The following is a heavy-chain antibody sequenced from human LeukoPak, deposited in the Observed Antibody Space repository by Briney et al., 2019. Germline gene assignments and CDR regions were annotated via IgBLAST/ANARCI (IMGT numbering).Heavy chain of an antibody. V-gene: IGHV3-21*01. J-gene: IGHJ4*02. CDR2: ISSSSTYI. CDR1: GFSFSTDT. Sequence: GGSLRLSCAASGFSFSTDTVNWVRQARGKGLEWVSSISSSSTYIYYTDSVKGRFAISRGNARNAVYLQMNSLRTEDTGVYYCASRPGDFIDSSVYYSFWGQGTLVTVSS. D-gene: IGHD3-22*01. CDR3: ASRPGDFIDSSVYYSF.